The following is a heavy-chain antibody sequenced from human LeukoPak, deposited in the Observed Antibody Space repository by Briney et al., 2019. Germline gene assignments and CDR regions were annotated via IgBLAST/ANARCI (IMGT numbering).Heavy chain of an antibody. J-gene: IGHJ4*02. Sequence: SGGGVVQPGRSLRLSCAASGFTFSTYVHWVRQAPGKGLDWVAVISYDGIKKYYADSVKGRFSISRDNSKNMLYLEMNSLRAEDTAVYYCVREENMKPVAGSFDYWGQGTLVSVSS. D-gene: IGHD6-19*01. V-gene: IGHV3-30*04. CDR3: VREENMKPVAGSFDY. CDR1: GFTFSTY. CDR2: ISYDGIKK.